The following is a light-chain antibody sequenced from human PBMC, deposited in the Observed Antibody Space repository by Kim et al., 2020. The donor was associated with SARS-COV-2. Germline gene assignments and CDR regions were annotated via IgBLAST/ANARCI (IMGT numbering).Light chain of an antibody. CDR3: QTWGTGLWV. Sequence: ASRKLTCALGRGHSSSGFAWHQQQPGKGPRYLMEVNSDGSHGKGDGIPDRFSGSSSGAERHLTISSLQSEDEADYYCQTWGTGLWVFGGGTQLTVL. V-gene: IGLV4-69*01. J-gene: IGLJ3*02. CDR2: VNSDGSH. CDR1: RGHSSSG.